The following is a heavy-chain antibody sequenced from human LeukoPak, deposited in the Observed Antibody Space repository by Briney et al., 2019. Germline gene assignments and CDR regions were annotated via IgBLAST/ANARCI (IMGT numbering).Heavy chain of an antibody. D-gene: IGHD4-17*01. CDR3: ARGPTVKAFDI. Sequence: SETLSLTCAVYGGSFSGYYWSWIRQPPGKGLEWIGEINHSGSTNYNPSLKSRVTISVDTSKNQYPLKLSSVTAADTAVYYCARGPTVKAFDIWGQGTMVTVSS. CDR2: INHSGST. CDR1: GGSFSGYY. V-gene: IGHV4-34*01. J-gene: IGHJ3*02.